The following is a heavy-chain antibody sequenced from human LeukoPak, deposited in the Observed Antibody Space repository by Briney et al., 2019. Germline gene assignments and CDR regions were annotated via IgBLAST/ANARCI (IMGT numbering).Heavy chain of an antibody. D-gene: IGHD3-10*01. CDR1: GFTFSSYG. V-gene: IGHV3-30*18. J-gene: IGHJ3*02. Sequence: GGSLRLSCAASGFTFSSYGMHWVRQAPGKGLEWVAVISYDGSNKYYADSVKGRFTISRDNSKNTLYLQMNSLRAEDTAVYYCAKDTHFLYGSGSYYPRGAFDIWGQGTMVTVSS. CDR2: ISYDGSNK. CDR3: AKDTHFLYGSGSYYPRGAFDI.